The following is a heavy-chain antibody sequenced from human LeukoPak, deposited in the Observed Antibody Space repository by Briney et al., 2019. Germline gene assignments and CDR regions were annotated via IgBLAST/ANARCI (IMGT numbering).Heavy chain of an antibody. CDR3: ARHVYYDSSGYHDAFDI. J-gene: IGHJ3*02. D-gene: IGHD3-22*01. CDR1: GFTFSSCE. CDR2: ISSSGSTI. Sequence: QAGGSLRLSCAASGFTFSSCEMNWVRQAPGKGLEWVSYISSSGSTIYYADSVKGRFTISRDNAKNSLYLQMNSLRAEDTALYYCARHVYYDSSGYHDAFDIWGQGTMVTVSS. V-gene: IGHV3-48*03.